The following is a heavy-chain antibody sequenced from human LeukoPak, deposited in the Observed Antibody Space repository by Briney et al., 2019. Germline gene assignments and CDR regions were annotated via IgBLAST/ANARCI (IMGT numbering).Heavy chain of an antibody. V-gene: IGHV1-2*02. Sequence: ASVKVSCKASGYTFTGYYMHWVRQAPGQGLEWMGWINPNSGGTKYAQKFQGRVTMTRDTSISTVYMELSRLRSDDTAVYYCAGGLRGSPAFDYWGQGTLVTVSS. D-gene: IGHD2-2*01. CDR2: INPNSGGT. J-gene: IGHJ4*02. CDR3: AGGLRGSPAFDY. CDR1: GYTFTGYY.